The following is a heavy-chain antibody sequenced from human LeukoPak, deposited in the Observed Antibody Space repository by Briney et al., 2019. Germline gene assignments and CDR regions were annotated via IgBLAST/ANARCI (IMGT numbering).Heavy chain of an antibody. J-gene: IGHJ6*02. CDR3: ARDGLYTDEYYGMDV. Sequence: SETLSLTCTVSGGSISSGDYYWSWIRQPPGKGLEWIGYIYYSGSTYYNPSLKSRVTISVDTSKNQFSLKLNSVTAADTAVYYCARDGLYTDEYYGMDVWGQGTTVTVSS. D-gene: IGHD4-11*01. CDR1: GGSISSGDYY. V-gene: IGHV4-30-4*01. CDR2: IYYSGST.